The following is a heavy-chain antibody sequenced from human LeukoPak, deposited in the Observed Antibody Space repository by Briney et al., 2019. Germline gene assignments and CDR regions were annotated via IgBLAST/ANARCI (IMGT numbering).Heavy chain of an antibody. V-gene: IGHV3-74*01. CDR1: GFTFSSYW. J-gene: IGHJ3*02. CDR2: INSDGSST. CDR3: ARGGFGRPNAFDI. Sequence: PGRSLSLSCAASGFTFSSYWMHWVRQAPGKGLVWVSRINSDGSSTSYADSVKGRFTISRDNAKNTLYVQMNGVRAEDTAVYYCARGGFGRPNAFDIWGQGTMVTVSS. D-gene: IGHD3-16*01.